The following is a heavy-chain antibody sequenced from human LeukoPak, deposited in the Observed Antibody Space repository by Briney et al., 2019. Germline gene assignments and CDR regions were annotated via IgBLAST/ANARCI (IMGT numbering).Heavy chain of an antibody. D-gene: IGHD5-24*01. CDR3: ARGDGYNYFDY. CDR1: GXTVSSHY. V-gene: IGHV3-66*01. CDR2: FYVGGST. J-gene: IGHJ4*02. Sequence: GGSLRLSCAASGXTVSSHYMSWVRQAPGKGLEWVSVFYVGGSTYYADSVKGRFTISRDHSKNTLYLQMDSLRAEDTAVYYCARGDGYNYFDYWGQGTLVTVSS.